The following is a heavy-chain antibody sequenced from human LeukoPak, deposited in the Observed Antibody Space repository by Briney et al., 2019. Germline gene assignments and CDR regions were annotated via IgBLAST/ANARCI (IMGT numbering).Heavy chain of an antibody. CDR3: ARADGLTTDGMDV. J-gene: IGHJ6*02. V-gene: IGHV1-2*02. D-gene: IGHD4-11*01. CDR2: INPNSGGT. Sequence: ASVKVSCKTSGYTFSGYYMHWVRQPPGQGLDRMGWINPNSGGTNYAQKFQGRVTMTRDTSISTAYMELSRLRSDDTAVYYCARADGLTTDGMDVWGQGTTVTVS. CDR1: GYTFSGYY.